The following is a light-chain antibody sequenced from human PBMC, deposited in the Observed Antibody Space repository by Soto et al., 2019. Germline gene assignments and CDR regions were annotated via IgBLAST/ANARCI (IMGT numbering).Light chain of an antibody. CDR3: MQGTHWPPT. V-gene: IGKV2-30*01. CDR2: KAS. CDR1: LSLVYSDGIAY. Sequence: DVVMTQSPLSLPVTLGQPASISCRSSLSLVYSDGIAYLNWFQQRPGQSLRRLIYKASNRDSGVPDRFSGSGSGTDFTLQINRVEAEDVGIYYCMQGTHWPPTFGRGTRVEIK. J-gene: IGKJ1*01.